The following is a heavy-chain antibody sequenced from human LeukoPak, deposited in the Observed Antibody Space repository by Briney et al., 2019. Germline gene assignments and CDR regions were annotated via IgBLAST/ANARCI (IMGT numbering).Heavy chain of an antibody. CDR3: AREYGIRGVV. CDR2: IHNSGST. CDR1: GASISTSTYY. V-gene: IGHV4-61*01. Sequence: PSKTLSLTCTVSGASISTSTYYWSWIRQPPGKGLEWIGYIHNSGSTTYIPSLKSRVTISLDTSKNQFSLTLRSVTAADTAVYYCAREYGIRGVVRGQGTLVTVSS. D-gene: IGHD3-10*01. J-gene: IGHJ4*02.